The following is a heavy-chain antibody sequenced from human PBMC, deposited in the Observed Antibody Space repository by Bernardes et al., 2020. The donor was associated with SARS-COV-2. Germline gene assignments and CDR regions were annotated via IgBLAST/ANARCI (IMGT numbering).Heavy chain of an antibody. Sequence: DSLKISCKASGYTFTTYWIAWVRQRPGKGLEWMGIVHPGASETRYSPSFQGHVTISADLSISTAYLEWRSLEAPDTAIYFCASPYTTIGYSSTFNLWGQGTMVTVSS. J-gene: IGHJ3*01. CDR1: GYTFTTYW. CDR2: VHPGASET. CDR3: ASPYTTIGYSSTFNL. D-gene: IGHD3-22*01. V-gene: IGHV5-51*01.